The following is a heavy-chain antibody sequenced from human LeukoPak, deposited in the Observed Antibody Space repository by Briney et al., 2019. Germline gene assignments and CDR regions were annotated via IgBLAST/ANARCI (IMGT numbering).Heavy chain of an antibody. CDR1: GYTFTSYY. CDR2: INPSGGST. J-gene: IGHJ3*02. V-gene: IGHV1-46*01. Sequence: ASVKVPCKASGYTFTSYYMHWVRQAPGQGLEWMGIINPSGGSTSYAQKFQGRVTMTRDMSTSTVYMELSSLRSEDTAVYYCARARDIVVVVAPMTRAFDIWGQGTMVTVSS. CDR3: ARARDIVVVVAPMTRAFDI. D-gene: IGHD2-15*01.